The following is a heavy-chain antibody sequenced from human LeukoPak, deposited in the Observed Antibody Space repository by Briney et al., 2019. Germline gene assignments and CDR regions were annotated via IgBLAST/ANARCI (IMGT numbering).Heavy chain of an antibody. CDR2: IRYDGSNK. CDR3: AKGGGSGSPKYMDV. D-gene: IGHD3-10*01. CDR1: GFTFSSYG. Sequence: GGSLRLSCAASGFTFSSYGMHWVRQAPGKGLEWVAFIRYDGSNKYYADSVKGRFTISRDNSKNTLYLQMNSLRAEDTAVYYCAKGGGSGSPKYMDVWGKRTTVTISS. J-gene: IGHJ6*03. V-gene: IGHV3-30*02.